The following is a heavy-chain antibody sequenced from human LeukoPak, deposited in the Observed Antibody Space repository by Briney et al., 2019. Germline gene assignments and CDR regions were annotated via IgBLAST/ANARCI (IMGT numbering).Heavy chain of an antibody. J-gene: IGHJ5*02. CDR1: GYTFTGYY. CDR2: IDPNSGGT. Sequence: ASVKVSRKSSGYTFTGYYLHWVRQAPGQGPEWMGWIDPNSGGTNYAQSFQGRVTMTSDTSITTAYMELGRLTFDDTALYYCVRDYIAAGGEGAWGQGTLVTVSS. V-gene: IGHV1-2*02. D-gene: IGHD2-21*01. CDR3: VRDYIAAGGEGA.